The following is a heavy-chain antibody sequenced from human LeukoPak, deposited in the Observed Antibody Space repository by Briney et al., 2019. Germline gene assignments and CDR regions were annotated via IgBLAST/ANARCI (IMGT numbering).Heavy chain of an antibody. Sequence: GGSLRLSCAASGFTFSSYWMHWVRQAPGKGLVWVSRINSDGSSTSYADSVKGRFTISRDNAKNTLYLQMNSLRAEDTAVYYCARMRTRYPGFDPWGQGTLVTVSS. J-gene: IGHJ5*02. CDR2: INSDGSST. V-gene: IGHV3-74*01. D-gene: IGHD2-15*01. CDR3: ARMRTRYPGFDP. CDR1: GFTFSSYW.